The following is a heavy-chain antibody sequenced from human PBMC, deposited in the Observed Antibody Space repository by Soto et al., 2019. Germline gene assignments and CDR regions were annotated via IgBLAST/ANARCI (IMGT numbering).Heavy chain of an antibody. CDR3: ARGDVAGP. J-gene: IGHJ5*02. V-gene: IGHV3-30-3*01. CDR1: GFTFSSYA. Sequence: QVQLVESGGGVVQPGRSLRLSCAASGFTFSSYAMHWVRQAPGKGLEWVAVISYDGSNKYYADSVKGRFTISRDNSKNTLYLQMNSLRAEDTAVYSCARGDVAGPWGQGTLVTVSS. D-gene: IGHD6-19*01. CDR2: ISYDGSNK.